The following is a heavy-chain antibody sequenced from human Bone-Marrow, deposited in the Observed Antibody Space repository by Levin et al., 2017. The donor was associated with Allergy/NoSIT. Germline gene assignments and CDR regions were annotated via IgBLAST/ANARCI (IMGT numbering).Heavy chain of an antibody. CDR3: VRRRGYSIMVRGVLGRRDHYERPYYYYYMDV. D-gene: IGHD3-10*01. Sequence: SETLSLTCSVSGGSIRSNSHYWGWIRQSPGTGLEWIGNINYSGSASYNPSLKSRVTMSADTSKNQFSLKLSSVTAADTAVYYCVRRRGYSIMVRGVLGRRDHYERPYYYYYMDVWGEGTTVTVSS. CDR1: GGSIRSNSHY. V-gene: IGHV4-39*01. J-gene: IGHJ6*03. CDR2: INYSGSA.